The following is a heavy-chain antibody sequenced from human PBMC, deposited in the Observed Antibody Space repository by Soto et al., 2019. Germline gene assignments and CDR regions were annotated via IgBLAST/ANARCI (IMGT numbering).Heavy chain of an antibody. J-gene: IGHJ4*01. CDR1: GVPFSGYY. Sequence: PSETRSLTCAVYGVPFSGYYWSWIRQSPGKGLEWIGEINHSGNTNYNPSLKSRVTMLVDTSKNQFSLSLSSVTAADTAVYYCANLIVFHSSYYHDYWGHGTLVTVSS. D-gene: IGHD1-26*01. CDR3: ANLIVFHSSYYHDY. V-gene: IGHV4-34*01. CDR2: INHSGNT.